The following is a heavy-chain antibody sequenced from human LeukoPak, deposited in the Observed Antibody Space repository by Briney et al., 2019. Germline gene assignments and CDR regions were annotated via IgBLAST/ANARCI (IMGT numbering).Heavy chain of an antibody. V-gene: IGHV1-3*01. D-gene: IGHD5-18*01. CDR3: ARLSIQLWPGFDY. J-gene: IGHJ4*02. CDR1: GYTFTSYA. Sequence: ASVKVSCKASGYTFTSYAMHWVRQAPGQRLEWMGWINAGNGNTKYSQKFQGRVTITRDTSASTAYMELSSLRSEDTAAYYCARLSIQLWPGFDYWGQGTLVTVSS. CDR2: INAGNGNT.